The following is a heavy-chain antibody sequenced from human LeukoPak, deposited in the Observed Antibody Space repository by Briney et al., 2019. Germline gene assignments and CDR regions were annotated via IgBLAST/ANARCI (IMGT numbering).Heavy chain of an antibody. CDR1: GYSISSGYY. V-gene: IGHV4-38-2*02. J-gene: IGHJ5*02. CDR3: ARDFYGSGSWNWFDP. CDR2: IYHSGST. Sequence: SETLSLTCTVSGYSISSGYYWGWIRQPPGKGLEWIGSIYHSGSTYYNPSLKSRVTISVDASKNQFSLKLSSVTAADKAVYYCARDFYGSGSWNWFDPWGQGTLVTVSS. D-gene: IGHD3-10*01.